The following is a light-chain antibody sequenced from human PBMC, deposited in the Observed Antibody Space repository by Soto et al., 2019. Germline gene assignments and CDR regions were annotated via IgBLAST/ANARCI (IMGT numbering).Light chain of an antibody. V-gene: IGKV1-39*01. Sequence: DIPMTQSPSSLSASVGDRVTITCRASQSISRYLNWYLQKPGKAPKLLIYDASTLQSGVPSRFSGSGSGTDFTLSISSLQPEDFATYYCQQSYSDPPITFGQGTRLEIK. CDR2: DAS. J-gene: IGKJ5*01. CDR1: QSISRY. CDR3: QQSYSDPPIT.